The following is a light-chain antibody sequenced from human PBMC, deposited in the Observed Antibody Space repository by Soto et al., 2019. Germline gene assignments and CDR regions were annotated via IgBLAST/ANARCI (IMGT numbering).Light chain of an antibody. Sequence: QSALTQPRSVSGSPGQSVTISCTGTSSDVGGYNYVSWYHQHPGKAPKLMIYDVSKRPSGVPDRFSGSKSGNTASLTISGLQAEDEADYYCCSYAGSSRVFGGGTKLTVL. J-gene: IGLJ3*02. CDR2: DVS. V-gene: IGLV2-11*01. CDR3: CSYAGSSRV. CDR1: SSDVGGYNY.